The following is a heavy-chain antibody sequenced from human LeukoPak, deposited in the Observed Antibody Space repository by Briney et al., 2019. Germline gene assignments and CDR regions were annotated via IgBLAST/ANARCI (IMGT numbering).Heavy chain of an antibody. CDR1: GFSFSDHN. D-gene: IGHD3-10*01. CDR2: ISSRSNYI. J-gene: IGHJ4*02. Sequence: NPGGSLRLSCAVSGFSFSDHNMNCVRQAPGKGLEWVASISSRSNYIYYADSLKGRVTVSRDNARNSLFLQMTSLRAEDTAVYYCARDYLGFGESGFDYWGQGTQVIVSS. V-gene: IGHV3-21*01. CDR3: ARDYLGFGESGFDY.